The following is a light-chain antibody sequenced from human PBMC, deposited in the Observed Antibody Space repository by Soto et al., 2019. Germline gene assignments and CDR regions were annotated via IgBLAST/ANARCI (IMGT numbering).Light chain of an antibody. Sequence: EIVLTQSACTLSLSTGERATLSCRASQSVSGSYLAWYQQKPGQAPSLLIYGASSRATGIPDRFSGSGYGTEFNLTVDRLETEDFAVYYCHQYGSSPQTFGRGTKVDI. CDR2: GAS. V-gene: IGKV3-20*01. CDR1: QSVSGSY. J-gene: IGKJ1*01. CDR3: HQYGSSPQT.